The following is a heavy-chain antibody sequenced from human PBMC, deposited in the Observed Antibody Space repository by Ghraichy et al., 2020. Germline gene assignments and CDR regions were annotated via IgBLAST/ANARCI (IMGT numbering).Heavy chain of an antibody. D-gene: IGHD3-22*01. V-gene: IGHV1-18*01. J-gene: IGHJ4*02. CDR1: GYTFTRSG. Sequence: ASVKVSCKASGYTFTRSGISWVRQAPGQGLEWMGWISGYNGYMSYAQSLQGRVTMTTDTSTNTSYMELRSLRSDDTAVYYCARVHFYDRSGFHYYLDYWGQGTLVTVSS. CDR2: ISGYNGYM. CDR3: ARVHFYDRSGFHYYLDY.